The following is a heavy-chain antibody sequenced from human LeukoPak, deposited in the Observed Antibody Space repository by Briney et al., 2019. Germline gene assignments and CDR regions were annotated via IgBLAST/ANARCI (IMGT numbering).Heavy chain of an antibody. CDR1: GFIVSSNY. J-gene: IGHJ4*02. CDR2: IYGSSRT. Sequence: GGSLRLSCAGSGFIVSSNYMSWVRQAAGKGLEWVSVIYGSSRTYYADSVKGRFTISRDNSKNTLYLQMNSLRAEDTAVYYCVRRSGYDEIDYWGQGTLVTVSS. CDR3: VRRSGYDEIDY. V-gene: IGHV3-66*01. D-gene: IGHD5-12*01.